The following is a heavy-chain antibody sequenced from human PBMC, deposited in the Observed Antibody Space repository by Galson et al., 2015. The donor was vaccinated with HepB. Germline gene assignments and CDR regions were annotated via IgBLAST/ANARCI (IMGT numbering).Heavy chain of an antibody. D-gene: IGHD3-3*01. CDR1: GYTLTELS. CDR2: FDPEDGET. J-gene: IGHJ5*02. V-gene: IGHV1-24*01. CDR3: ATMYYDFWNGYDQ. Sequence: KVSCKVSGYTLTELSIHWVRQAPGKGLEWMGGFDPEDGETIYAQKFQGRVTMTEDTSTDTGYMELSGLRCEDTAVYYCATMYYDFWNGYDQWGQGTLVTVSS.